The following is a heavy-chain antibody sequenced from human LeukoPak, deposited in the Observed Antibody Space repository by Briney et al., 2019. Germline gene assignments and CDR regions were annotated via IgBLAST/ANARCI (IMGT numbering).Heavy chain of an antibody. CDR2: IYSGGST. CDR1: GFTVSSNY. J-gene: IGHJ4*02. D-gene: IGHD4-23*01. CDR3: ARAPGPVVAPNDY. Sequence: GGSLRLSCAASGFTVSSNYMSWVRQAPGKGLEWVSVIYSGGSTYYADPVKGRFTISRDNSKNTLYLQMNSLRAEDTAVYYCARAPGPVVAPNDYWGQGTLVTVSS. V-gene: IGHV3-66*01.